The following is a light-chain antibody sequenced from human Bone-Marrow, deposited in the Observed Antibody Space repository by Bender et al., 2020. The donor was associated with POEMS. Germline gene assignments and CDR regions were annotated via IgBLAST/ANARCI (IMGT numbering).Light chain of an antibody. Sequence: SYELTQPSSVSVSPGQTARITCSGDVLAKKYARWFQQKPGQSPVLVMYQDMKRPSGIPGRFSGSNSGNTATLTISGTQAMDEADYYCQAWDSSTPVFGTGTKVTVL. J-gene: IGLJ1*01. V-gene: IGLV3-1*01. CDR2: QDM. CDR3: QAWDSSTPV. CDR1: VLAKKY.